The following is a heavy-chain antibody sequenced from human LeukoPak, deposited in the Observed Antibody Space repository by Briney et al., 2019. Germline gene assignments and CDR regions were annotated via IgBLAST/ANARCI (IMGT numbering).Heavy chain of an antibody. CDR2: ISGSGGST. J-gene: IGHJ4*02. D-gene: IGHD3-3*01. Sequence: GGSLRLSCAASGFTFSSYAMSWVRQAPGKGLGWVSAISGSGGSTYYADSVKGRFTISRDNSKNTLYLQMNSLRAEDTAVYYCAKHLRKVLRFLEWLPHDYWGQGTLVTVSS. CDR1: GFTFSSYA. V-gene: IGHV3-23*01. CDR3: AKHLRKVLRFLEWLPHDY.